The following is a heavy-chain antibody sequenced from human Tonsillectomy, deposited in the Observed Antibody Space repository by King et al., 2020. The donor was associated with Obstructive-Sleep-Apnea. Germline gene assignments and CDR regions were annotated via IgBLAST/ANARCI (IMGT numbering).Heavy chain of an antibody. D-gene: IGHD3-22*01. CDR3: AREAYDSSGYWAPLDY. CDR1: GGSISSYY. J-gene: IGHJ4*02. V-gene: IGHV4-59*01. Sequence: QLQESGPGLVKPSETLSLTCTVSGGSISSYYWSWIRQPPGKGLEWIGYVYYSGSTNYNPSLKSRVTISVDTSKKQFSLKLISVTAADTAVYYCAREAYDSSGYWAPLDYWGQGTLVTVSS. CDR2: VYYSGST.